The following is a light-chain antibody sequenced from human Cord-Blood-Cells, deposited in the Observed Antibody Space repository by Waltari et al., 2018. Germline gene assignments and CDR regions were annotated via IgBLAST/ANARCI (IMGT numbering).Light chain of an antibody. CDR2: RNK. CDR3: AAWADTLSGFV. V-gene: IGLV1-47*01. Sequence: QSVLTQPLSASGTPGQRVTISCSGSSSNIGSNYVYWYQQLPGTATKLLIYRNKDRHAAVPDPVACSKSGTATSLAMTSPRTEDEADYYCAAWADTLSGFVFGTGTKVTVL. CDR1: SSNIGSNY. J-gene: IGLJ1*01.